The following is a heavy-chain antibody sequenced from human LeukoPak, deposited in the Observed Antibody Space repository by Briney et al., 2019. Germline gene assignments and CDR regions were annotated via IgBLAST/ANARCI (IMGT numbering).Heavy chain of an antibody. CDR2: INPILGTA. CDR3: ATDLAVATYGFDM. J-gene: IGHJ3*02. V-gene: IGHV1-69*05. D-gene: IGHD6-19*01. CDR1: GGTFRNYA. Sequence: GASVKVSCKTSGGTFRNYANSWVRQAPGQGLEWVGGINPILGTANSAEKFQGRLQVTTNEFTDAAYMERSTQRSEYTAVHYCATDLAVATYGFDMWGQGTMVTVSS.